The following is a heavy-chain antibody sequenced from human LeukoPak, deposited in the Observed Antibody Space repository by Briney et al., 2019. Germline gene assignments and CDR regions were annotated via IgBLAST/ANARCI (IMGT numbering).Heavy chain of an antibody. J-gene: IGHJ4*02. CDR3: ATIRRRYPGYYDSSGYSDYFDY. CDR2: FDPEDGET. V-gene: IGHV1-24*01. D-gene: IGHD3-22*01. CDR1: GYTLTELS. Sequence: GASVKVSCRVSGYTLTELSMHWVRQAPGKGLEWMGGFDPEDGETIYAQKFQGRVTMTEDTSTDTAYMELSSLRSEDTAVYYCATIRRRYPGYYDSSGYSDYFDYWGQGTLVTVS.